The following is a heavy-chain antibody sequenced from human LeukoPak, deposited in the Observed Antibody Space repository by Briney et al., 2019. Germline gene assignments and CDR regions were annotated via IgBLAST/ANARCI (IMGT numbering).Heavy chain of an antibody. Sequence: PGGSLRLSCAASGFTFTTYWMSWVRQAPGKGLEWVSAISGSGGSTYYADSVKGRFTISRDNSKNTLYLQMNSLRAEDTAVYYCAKGLSKGPFDPWGQGTLVTVSS. CDR1: GFTFTTYW. V-gene: IGHV3-23*01. J-gene: IGHJ5*02. D-gene: IGHD3-16*01. CDR2: ISGSGGST. CDR3: AKGLSKGPFDP.